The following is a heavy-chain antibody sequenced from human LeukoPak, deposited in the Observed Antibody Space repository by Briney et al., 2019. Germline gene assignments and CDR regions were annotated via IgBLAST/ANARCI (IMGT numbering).Heavy chain of an antibody. CDR1: GGSFSGYY. CDR3: ARHRWNYDAFDI. J-gene: IGHJ3*02. Sequence: SATLSLTCAVYGGSFSGYYWSWIRQPPGKGLGWIGEINHSGSTNYNPSLKSRVTISVDTSKNQFSLKLSSVTAADTAVYYCARHRWNYDAFDIWGQGTMVTVSS. D-gene: IGHD1-7*01. CDR2: INHSGST. V-gene: IGHV4-34*01.